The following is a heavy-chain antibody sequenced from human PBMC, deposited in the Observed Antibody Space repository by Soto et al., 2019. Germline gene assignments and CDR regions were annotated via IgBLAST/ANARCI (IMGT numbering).Heavy chain of an antibody. J-gene: IGHJ6*02. D-gene: IGHD3-22*01. CDR1: GYTLTSYG. V-gene: IGHV1-18*01. CDR2: ISAYNGNT. CDR3: AGGYYYDSSGHGSYYYYGMDV. Sequence: RASVKVSCKASGYTLTSYGISWVRQAPGQGLEWMGWISAYNGNTNYAQKLQGRVTMTTDTSTSTAYMELRSLRSDDTAVYYCAGGYYYDSSGHGSYYYYGMDVWGQGTTVTVSS.